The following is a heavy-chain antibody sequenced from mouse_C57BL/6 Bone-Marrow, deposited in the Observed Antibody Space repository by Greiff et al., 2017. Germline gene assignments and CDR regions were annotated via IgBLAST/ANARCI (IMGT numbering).Heavy chain of an antibody. J-gene: IGHJ3*01. CDR3: ARTGTLFAY. D-gene: IGHD4-1*01. CDR2: IDPSDSYT. Sequence: VQLQQPGAELVKPGASVKLSCKASGYTFTSYWMQWVKQRPGQGLEWIGEIDPSDSYTNYNQKFKGKATLTVDTSSRTAYMQLSSLTSEDSAVYYCARTGTLFAYWGQGTLVTVSA. V-gene: IGHV1-50*01. CDR1: GYTFTSYW.